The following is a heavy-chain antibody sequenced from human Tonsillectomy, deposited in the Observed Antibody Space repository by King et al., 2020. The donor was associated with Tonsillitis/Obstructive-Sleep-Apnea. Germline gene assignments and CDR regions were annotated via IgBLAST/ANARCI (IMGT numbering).Heavy chain of an antibody. V-gene: IGHV3-23*04. CDR3: AKDRYYAIVTGYYNVRGSNWFDP. CDR2: ISGSGGST. Sequence: VQLVESGGGLVQPGGSLRLSCEGSGFSFSSYVMSWVRQAPGKGLEWVSSISGSGGSTYYADSVKGRFTISRDNSKNTLYMQMNSLRAEDTAVYYCAKDRYYAIVTGYYNVRGSNWFDPWGQGTLVTVSS. J-gene: IGHJ5*02. D-gene: IGHD3-9*01. CDR1: GFSFSSYV.